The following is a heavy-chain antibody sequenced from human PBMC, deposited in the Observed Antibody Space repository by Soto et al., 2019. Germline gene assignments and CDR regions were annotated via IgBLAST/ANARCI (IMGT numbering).Heavy chain of an antibody. CDR2: IYYSGST. J-gene: IGHJ5*02. Sequence: SETLSLTCTVSGGSISSYYWSWIRQPPGKGLEWIGYIYYSGSTNYNPSLKSRVTISVDTSKNQFSLKLSSVTAADTAVYYCARDLGYSGYVWNWFDPWGQGALVTVSS. CDR1: GGSISSYY. CDR3: ARDLGYSGYVWNWFDP. D-gene: IGHD5-12*01. V-gene: IGHV4-59*01.